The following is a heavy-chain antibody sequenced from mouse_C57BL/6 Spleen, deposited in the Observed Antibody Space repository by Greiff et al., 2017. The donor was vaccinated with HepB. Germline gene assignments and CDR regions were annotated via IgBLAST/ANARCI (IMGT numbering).Heavy chain of an antibody. CDR2: INPSNGGT. CDR3: ARSTMITPPFAY. CDR1: GYTFTSYW. D-gene: IGHD2-4*01. V-gene: IGHV1-53*01. Sequence: VQLQQPGTELVKPGASVKLSCKASGYTFTSYWMHWVKQRPGQGLEWIGKINPSNGGTNYNEKFKSKATLTVDKSSSTAYMQLSSLTSEDSAVYYCARSTMITPPFAYWGQGTLVTVSA. J-gene: IGHJ3*01.